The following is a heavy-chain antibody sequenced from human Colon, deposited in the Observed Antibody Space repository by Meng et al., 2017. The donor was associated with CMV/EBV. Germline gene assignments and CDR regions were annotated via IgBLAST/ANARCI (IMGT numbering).Heavy chain of an antibody. CDR3: AKDLWTTGTYFDY. J-gene: IGHJ4*02. D-gene: IGHD1-1*01. CDR2: ISGSGGST. V-gene: IGHV3-23*01. CDR1: GFTFSSYA. Sequence: GESLKISCAASGFTFSSYAMSWVRQAPGKGLEWVSDISGSGGSTFYADPVKGRFTISRDNSKNTLYLQMNSLRAEDTAVYYCAKDLWTTGTYFDYWGQGTLVTVSS.